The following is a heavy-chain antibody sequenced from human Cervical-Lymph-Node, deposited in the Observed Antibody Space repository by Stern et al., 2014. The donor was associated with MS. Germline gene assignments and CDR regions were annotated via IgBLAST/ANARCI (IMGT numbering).Heavy chain of an antibody. CDR2: LIIIFDTA. CDR1: GGTFSNYA. J-gene: IGHJ1*01. Sequence: QMQLVQSGPEAKKPGSSVKVSCKASGGTFSNYAISWVRQAPGQGLEWMGGLIIIFDTANYAEKFQGRVAISADESTSTAYMELSSLRSEDTAVYYCARASERSGYYPDYFQYWGQGTPVTVSS. D-gene: IGHD3-22*01. CDR3: ARASERSGYYPDYFQY. V-gene: IGHV1-69*01.